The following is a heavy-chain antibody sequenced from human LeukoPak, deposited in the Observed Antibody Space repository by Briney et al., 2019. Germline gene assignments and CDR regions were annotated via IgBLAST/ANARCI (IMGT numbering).Heavy chain of an antibody. J-gene: IGHJ4*02. Sequence: GGSLTLSCAASGFTFSSYEMNWVRQAPGKGLEWVGRIGGKTDNYATGSGWSVEGRFTLSRDDSTNTSYLQMNSLKTEDTAIYYCSRYRADTETVFDFWGQGTLFTVSS. CDR3: SRYRADTETVFDF. CDR1: GFTFSSYE. D-gene: IGHD4-17*01. V-gene: IGHV3-73*01. CDR2: IGGKTDNYAT.